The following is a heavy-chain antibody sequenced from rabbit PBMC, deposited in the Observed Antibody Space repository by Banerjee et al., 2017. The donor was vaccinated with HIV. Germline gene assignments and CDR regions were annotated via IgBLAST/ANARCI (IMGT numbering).Heavy chain of an antibody. CDR1: GIDFSSSQY. CDR3: ARAPYPASSGYNFYFNL. V-gene: IGHV1S40*01. Sequence: QSLEESGGDLVKPGASLTLTCTAPGIDFSSSQYICWVRQAPGKGLELIASIYSSSGTTYYTSWAKGRFTISKTSSTTVTLQMTSLTAADTATYFCARAPYPASSGYNFYFNLWGPGTLVTVS. J-gene: IGHJ4*01. CDR2: IYSSSGTT. D-gene: IGHD1-1*01.